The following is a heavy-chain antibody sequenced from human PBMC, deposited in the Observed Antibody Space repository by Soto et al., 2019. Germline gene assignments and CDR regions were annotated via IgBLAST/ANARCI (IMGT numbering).Heavy chain of an antibody. D-gene: IGHD5-18*01. J-gene: IGHJ5*02. V-gene: IGHV4-61*08. CDR3: ARILLDTSMIYCFDP. Sequence: QVQLQESGPGLVKASETLSLTCTVSGGSVSSGDNYWSWIRQPPGKGLEWIGNIYYRGSTNYNPSLRSRATISGDTSKNQFSLKGSSVTAADTAVYYCARILLDTSMIYCFDPWGQGTLVTVSS. CDR2: IYYRGST. CDR1: GGSVSSGDNY.